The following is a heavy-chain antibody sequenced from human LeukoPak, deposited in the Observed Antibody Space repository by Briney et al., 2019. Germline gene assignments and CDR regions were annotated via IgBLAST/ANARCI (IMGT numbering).Heavy chain of an antibody. CDR3: AREEGYYDSSGYLMGFDY. J-gene: IGHJ4*02. D-gene: IGHD3-22*01. CDR1: GFTVSSNY. V-gene: IGHV3-66*01. Sequence: GGSLRLSCVASGFTVSSNYMSWVRRAPGKGLEWVSVIYSGGSTYYANSVKGRFTISRDTSKNTLYLQMNSLGAEDTAVYHCAREEGYYDSSGYLMGFDYWGQGTLVTVSS. CDR2: IYSGGST.